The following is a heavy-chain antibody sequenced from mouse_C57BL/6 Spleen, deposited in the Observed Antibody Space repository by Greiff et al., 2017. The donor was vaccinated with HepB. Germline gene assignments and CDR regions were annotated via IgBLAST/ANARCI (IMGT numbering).Heavy chain of an antibody. Sequence: VQLKQSGPELVKPGASVKMSCKASGYTFTDYNMHWVKQSHGKSLEWIGYINPNNGGTSYNQKFKGKATLTVNKSSSTAYMELRSLTSEDSAVYYCHSNYDAMDYWGQGTSVTVSS. D-gene: IGHD2-5*01. CDR2: INPNNGGT. CDR1: GYTFTDYN. CDR3: HSNYDAMDY. J-gene: IGHJ4*01. V-gene: IGHV1-22*01.